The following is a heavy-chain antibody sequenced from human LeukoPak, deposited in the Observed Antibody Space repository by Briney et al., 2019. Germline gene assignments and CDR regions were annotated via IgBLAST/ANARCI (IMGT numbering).Heavy chain of an antibody. D-gene: IGHD3-22*01. V-gene: IGHV5-51*01. J-gene: IGHJ3*02. CDR3: ARLLYYYDSSGYYYAPKAFDI. CDR2: IYPDDSDT. CDR1: GYSFTTYW. Sequence: GESLKISCKGSGYSFTTYWIGWVRQMPGKGLEWMGIIYPDDSDTKYSPSFQGQVTISADKSISTAYLQWSSLKASDTAMYYYARLLYYYDSSGYYYAPKAFDIWGQGTMVTVSS.